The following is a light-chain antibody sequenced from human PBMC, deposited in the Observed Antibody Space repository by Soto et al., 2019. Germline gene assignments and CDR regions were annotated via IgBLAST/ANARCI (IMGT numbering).Light chain of an antibody. CDR2: AVD. J-gene: IGKJ4*01. V-gene: IGKV1-16*02. CDR3: QQYNSYPLT. CDR1: QGVSKY. Sequence: DIQMTQSPSSLSASVGDRVTITCRASQGVSKYVAWFQQKPGKAPKSLIYAVDSLQSGVPSKFSGSGSGTVFTLTISSLQPEDFGTYYCQQYNSYPLTFGAGTKVEIK.